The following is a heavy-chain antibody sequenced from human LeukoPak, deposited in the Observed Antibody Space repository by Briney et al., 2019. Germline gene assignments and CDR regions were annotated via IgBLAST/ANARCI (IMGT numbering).Heavy chain of an antibody. D-gene: IGHD3-16*02. J-gene: IGHJ4*02. CDR2: IYYSGST. CDR3: ARVTGDYVWGSYRYSSYFDY. CDR1: GGSISSYY. Sequence: SETLSLTCTVSGGSISSYYWSWIRQPPGKGLEWIGYIYYSGSTNYNPSLKSRVTISVDTSKNQFSLKLSSVTAADTAVYYCARVTGDYVWGSYRYSSYFDYWGQGTLVTVSS. V-gene: IGHV4-59*12.